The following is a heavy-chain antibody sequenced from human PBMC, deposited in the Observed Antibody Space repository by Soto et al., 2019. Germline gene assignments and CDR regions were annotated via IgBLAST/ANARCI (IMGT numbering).Heavy chain of an antibody. CDR2: MNPNSGNT. D-gene: IGHD1-1*01. CDR1: GYTFTNYD. J-gene: IGHJ4*02. V-gene: IGHV1-8*01. CDR3: ASGQLAHFEF. Sequence: QVQLVQSGAEVKKPGASVKVSCKPSGYTFTNYDINWVRQAPGQGLEWMGWMNPNSGNTGYAQKFQGRVFMTRNTSISTAYMELTRLRSEDTAVYYCASGQLAHFEFWGQGTLVTVSS.